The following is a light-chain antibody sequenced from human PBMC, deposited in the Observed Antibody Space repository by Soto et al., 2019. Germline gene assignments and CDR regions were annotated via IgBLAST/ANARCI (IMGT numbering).Light chain of an antibody. V-gene: IGKV3-11*01. J-gene: IGKJ4*01. CDR2: DAS. CDR3: QQRSFWPLT. Sequence: EIVLTQSPDTLSLSPGERATLSCRASQSVSSYLAWYQQKPGQAPRLLIYDASNRATGIPARFSGSGSGTDFPLTISSLEPEDFVVYYCQQRSFWPLTFGGGTKVEIK. CDR1: QSVSSY.